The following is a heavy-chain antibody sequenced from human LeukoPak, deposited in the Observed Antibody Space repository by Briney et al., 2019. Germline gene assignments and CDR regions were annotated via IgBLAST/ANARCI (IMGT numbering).Heavy chain of an antibody. CDR2: INPNSGGK. D-gene: IGHD1-26*01. CDR3: ARELRGSPNVSDY. CDR1: GYTFTGYY. J-gene: IGHJ4*02. Sequence: ASVKVSCKASGYTFTGYYMHWVRQATGQGLEWMGRINPNSGGKNYEQKFQGRVTMTRDTSISTAYMELSRLRSDDTAVYYCARELRGSPNVSDYWGQGTLVTVSS. V-gene: IGHV1-2*06.